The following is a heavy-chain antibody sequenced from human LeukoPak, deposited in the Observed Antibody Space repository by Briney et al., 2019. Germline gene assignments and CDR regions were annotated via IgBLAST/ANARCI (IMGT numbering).Heavy chain of an antibody. J-gene: IGHJ4*02. CDR1: GFTFSSYA. CDR3: ASRMAVRPV. CDR2: ISRSSGSR. D-gene: IGHD6-19*01. V-gene: IGHV3-23*01. Sequence: GGSLRLSCAASGFTFSSYAMSCVRHAPGEGLECVSAISRSSGSRYYADSVKRRFTISRDNAKNSLYRQMNRLRAEDTGVYYCASRMAVRPVWGQGTLVTVSS.